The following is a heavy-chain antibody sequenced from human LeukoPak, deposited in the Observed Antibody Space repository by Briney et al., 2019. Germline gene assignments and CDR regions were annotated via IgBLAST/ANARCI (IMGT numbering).Heavy chain of an antibody. J-gene: IGHJ6*03. CDR2: ISGSGGGT. V-gene: IGHV3-23*01. CDR1: GVTFSNYA. Sequence: PGGSLRLSCAASGVTFSNYALSWVRQAPGKGLEWVSAISGSGGGTYYADSVKGRFTISRDNSKNTLYLQMNSLRAEDTAVYYCAKTHSSGWYEGTNFYYYYMDVWGKGTTVTVSS. CDR3: AKTHSSGWYEGTNFYYYYMDV. D-gene: IGHD6-19*01.